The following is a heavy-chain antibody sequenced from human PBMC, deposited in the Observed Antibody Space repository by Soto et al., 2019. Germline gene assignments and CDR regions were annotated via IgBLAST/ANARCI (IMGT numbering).Heavy chain of an antibody. CDR3: ARDSTSIAARPHYYYGMDV. J-gene: IGHJ6*02. Sequence: ASVKVSCKASGYTFTGYYMHWVRQAPGQGLEWMGWINPNSGGTNYAQKFQGRVTITADESTSTAYMELSSLRSEDTAVYYCARDSTSIAARPHYYYGMDVWGQGTTVTVSS. V-gene: IGHV1-2*02. CDR1: GYTFTGYY. D-gene: IGHD6-6*01. CDR2: INPNSGGT.